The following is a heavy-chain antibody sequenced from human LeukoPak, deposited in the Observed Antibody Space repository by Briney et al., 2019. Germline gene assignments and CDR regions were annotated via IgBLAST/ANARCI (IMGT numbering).Heavy chain of an antibody. CDR2: INHSGST. J-gene: IGHJ6*03. D-gene: IGHD2-21*02. Sequence: SETLSLTRAVYGGSFSGYYWSWIRQPPGKGLEWIGEINHSGSTNYNPSLKSRVTISVDTSKNQFSLKLSSVTAADTAVYYCARLTARDYYYMDVWGKGTTVTVSS. CDR3: ARLTARDYYYMDV. CDR1: GGSFSGYY. V-gene: IGHV4-34*01.